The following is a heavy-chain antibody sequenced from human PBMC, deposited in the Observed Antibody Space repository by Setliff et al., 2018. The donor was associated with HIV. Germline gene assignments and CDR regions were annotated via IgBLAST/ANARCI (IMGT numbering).Heavy chain of an antibody. Sequence: SETLSLTCIVSGAGISGYSWSWIRQPPGKGLEWIGDIDSNGRPNYNTSLNSRLPVSADPSKNQISMKLSSVTAADTAIYYCARLCSNGVCRPVGDHVLDVWGQGTMVTVSS. J-gene: IGHJ3*01. V-gene: IGHV4-4*09. D-gene: IGHD2-8*01. CDR3: ARLCSNGVCRPVGDHVLDV. CDR1: GAGISGYS. CDR2: IDSNGRP.